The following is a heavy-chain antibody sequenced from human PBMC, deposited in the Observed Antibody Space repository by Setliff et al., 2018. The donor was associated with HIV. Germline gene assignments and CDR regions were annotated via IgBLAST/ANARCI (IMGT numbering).Heavy chain of an antibody. J-gene: IGHJ4*02. D-gene: IGHD6-19*01. Sequence: PSETLSLTCTASGDSISSTTYYWGWIRQPPGKGLEWIGSIYPSGSAFYNPSLKSPVTMSVDTSRNQFSLKLGSVTAADTAIYYCVRHGNQWLVTVDYWGQGTLVTVSS. CDR1: GDSISSTTYY. V-gene: IGHV4-39*01. CDR2: IYPSGSA. CDR3: VRHGNQWLVTVDY.